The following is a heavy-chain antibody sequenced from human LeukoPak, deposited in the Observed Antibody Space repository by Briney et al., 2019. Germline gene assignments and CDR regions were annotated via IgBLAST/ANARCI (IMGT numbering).Heavy chain of an antibody. Sequence: SETLSLTCTVSGGSISSYYWSWIRQPPGKGLEWIGYIYYSGSTNYIPSLRSRLTISVDTSKNQFSLKLSSVTAADTAVYYCAREDITGTAPYFDYWGQGTLVTVSS. CDR1: GGSISSYY. CDR3: AREDITGTAPYFDY. J-gene: IGHJ4*02. V-gene: IGHV4-59*01. D-gene: IGHD1-7*01. CDR2: IYYSGST.